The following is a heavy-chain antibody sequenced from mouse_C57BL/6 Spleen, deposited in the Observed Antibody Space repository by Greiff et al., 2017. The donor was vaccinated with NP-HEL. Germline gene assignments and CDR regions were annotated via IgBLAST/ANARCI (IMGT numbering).Heavy chain of an antibody. Sequence: VQLQQSGAELARPGASVKLSCKASGYTFTSYGISWVKQRPGQGLEWIGEIYPRSGNTYYNEKFKGKATLTADKSSSTAYMELRTLTSEGSAVYVCARGAQGYAMDYWGQGTSVTVSS. J-gene: IGHJ4*01. V-gene: IGHV1-81*01. D-gene: IGHD3-2*02. CDR1: GYTFTSYG. CDR2: IYPRSGNT. CDR3: ARGAQGYAMDY.